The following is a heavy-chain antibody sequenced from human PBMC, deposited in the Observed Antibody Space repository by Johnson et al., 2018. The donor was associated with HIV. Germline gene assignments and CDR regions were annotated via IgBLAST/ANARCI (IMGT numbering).Heavy chain of an antibody. Sequence: QEQLVESGGGVIRPGGSLRLSCEGFGFMFDDYGLNWVRQAPGKGLEWVTVISFAGVKKYYADSVKGRFTISRDNSKNTLYLQMNSLGAEDTAVYYCTRDWGEDGYTWGLGFDIWGPGTVVTVSS. CDR3: TRDWGEDGYTWGLGFDI. V-gene: IGHV3-30*03. J-gene: IGHJ3*02. CDR2: ISFAGVKK. D-gene: IGHD5-24*01. CDR1: GFMFDDYG.